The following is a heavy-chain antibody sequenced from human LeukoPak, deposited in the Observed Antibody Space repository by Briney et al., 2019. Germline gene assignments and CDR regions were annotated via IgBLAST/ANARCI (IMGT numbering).Heavy chain of an antibody. CDR3: ARVEGYASGSYLADY. V-gene: IGHV1-69*13. CDR1: GGTFSSYA. CDR2: IIPIFGTA. J-gene: IGHJ4*02. D-gene: IGHD3-10*01. Sequence: ASVKVSCKASGGTFSSYAISWVRQAPGQGREWMGGIIPIFGTANYAQKFQGRVTITADESTSTAYMELSSLRSEDTAVYYCARVEGYASGSYLADYWGQGTLVSVSS.